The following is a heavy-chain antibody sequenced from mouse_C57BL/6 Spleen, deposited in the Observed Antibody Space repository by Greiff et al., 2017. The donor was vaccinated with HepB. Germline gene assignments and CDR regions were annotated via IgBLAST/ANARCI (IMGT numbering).Heavy chain of an antibody. CDR3: ARQYYGSSYEYFDV. Sequence: EVMLVESGGGLVQPGGSLKLSCAASGFTFSDYYMYWVRQTPEKRLEWVAYISNGGGSTYYPDTVKGRFTISRDKAKNTRYLQMSRLKSEDTAMYYCARQYYGSSYEYFDVWGTGTTVTVSS. CDR1: GFTFSDYY. D-gene: IGHD1-1*01. CDR2: ISNGGGST. V-gene: IGHV5-12*01. J-gene: IGHJ1*03.